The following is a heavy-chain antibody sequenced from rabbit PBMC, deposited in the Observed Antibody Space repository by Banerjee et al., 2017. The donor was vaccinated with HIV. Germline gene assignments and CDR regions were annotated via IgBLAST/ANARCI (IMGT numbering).Heavy chain of an antibody. V-gene: IGHV1S40*01. CDR2: IYTSSGST. D-gene: IGHD6-1*01. Sequence: QSLEESGGDLVQPGASLTITCTASGFSFSSSYWICWVRQAPGKGLEWIACIYTSSGSTWYASWAKGRFTISKTSSTTVTLQLNSLTAADTATYFCVRVGYTYDYAGYAYTTYNLWGPGTLVTVS. CDR3: VRVGYTYDYAGYAYTTYNL. J-gene: IGHJ4*01. CDR1: GFSFSSSYW.